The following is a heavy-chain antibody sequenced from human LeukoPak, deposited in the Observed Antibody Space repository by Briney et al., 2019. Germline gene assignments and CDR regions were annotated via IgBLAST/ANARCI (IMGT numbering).Heavy chain of an antibody. J-gene: IGHJ6*02. CDR1: GFTFSSYA. D-gene: IGHD1-26*01. Sequence: GGSLRLSCAASGFTFSSYAMSWARQAPGKGLEWVSAISGSGGSTYYADSVKGRFTISRDNSKNTLYLQMNSLGAEDTAVYYCAKDLGGSYFDYYYYGMDVWGQGTTVTVSS. CDR2: ISGSGGST. CDR3: AKDLGGSYFDYYYYGMDV. V-gene: IGHV3-23*01.